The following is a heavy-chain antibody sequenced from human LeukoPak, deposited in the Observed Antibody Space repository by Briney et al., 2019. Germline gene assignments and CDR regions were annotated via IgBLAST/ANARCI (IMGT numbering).Heavy chain of an antibody. CDR1: GFTFSSYA. J-gene: IGHJ4*02. D-gene: IGHD3-22*01. CDR2: ISGSGGST. Sequence: PGRSLRLSCAASGFTFSSYAMSWVRQAPGKGLEWVSAISGSGGSTYYADSVKGRFTISRDNSKNTLYLQMNSLRAEDTAVYYCAKDRNYYDSYNDYWGQGTLVTVSS. V-gene: IGHV3-23*01. CDR3: AKDRNYYDSYNDY.